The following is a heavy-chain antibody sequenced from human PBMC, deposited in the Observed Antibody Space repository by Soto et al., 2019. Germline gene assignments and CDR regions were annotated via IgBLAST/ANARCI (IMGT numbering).Heavy chain of an antibody. Sequence: SETLSLTCSVSGGSIRSSNYYWGLIRQPPGKGPEWIGSINYSGSTSYNLSLKSRVTISVDTAKNQFSLNLKSVTAADTAVYYCAGITTPGYWGQGALVTVSS. CDR1: GGSIRSSNYY. V-gene: IGHV4-39*01. J-gene: IGHJ4*02. CDR3: AGITTPGY. D-gene: IGHD3-16*01. CDR2: INYSGST.